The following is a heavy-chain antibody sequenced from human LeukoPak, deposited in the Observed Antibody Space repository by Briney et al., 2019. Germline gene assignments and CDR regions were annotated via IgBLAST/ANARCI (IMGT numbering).Heavy chain of an antibody. Sequence: PGGSLRLSCAASGFTFSSYAMHWVRQAPGKGLEWVAVISYDGSNKYYADSVKGRFTISRDNSKNTLYLQMNSLRAEDTAVYYCARDLGSGSGWYFYYYGMDVWDQGTTVTVSS. CDR2: ISYDGSNK. CDR3: ARDLGSGSGWYFYYYGMDV. D-gene: IGHD6-19*01. V-gene: IGHV3-30*04. CDR1: GFTFSSYA. J-gene: IGHJ6*02.